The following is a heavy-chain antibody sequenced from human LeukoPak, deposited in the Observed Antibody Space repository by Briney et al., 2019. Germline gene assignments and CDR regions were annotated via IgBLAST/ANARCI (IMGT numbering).Heavy chain of an antibody. CDR2: INGDGRST. V-gene: IGHV3-74*01. CDR1: GFTFSSYW. D-gene: IGHD2-2*01. Sequence: GGSLRLSCAASGFTFSSYWMHWVRQVPGKGLVWVSRINGDGRSTSYADSVKGRFTISRDNAKNTLYLQMNSLRGDDTAVYFCTTGYSAAGHDGFWGQGTLVTVSP. J-gene: IGHJ4*02. CDR3: TTGYSAAGHDGF.